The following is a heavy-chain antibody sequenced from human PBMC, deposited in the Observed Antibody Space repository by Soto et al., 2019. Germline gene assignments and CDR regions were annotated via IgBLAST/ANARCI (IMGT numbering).Heavy chain of an antibody. CDR1: GGSLSSYY. D-gene: IGHD3-22*01. V-gene: IGHV4-59*01. CDR3: ARSSYYYDSSGLDY. Sequence: SETLSLTCTVSGGSLSSYYWRWIRQPPGKGLEWIGYIYYSGSTNYNPSLKSRVTISVDTSKNQFSLKLSSVTAADTAVYYCARSSYYYDSSGLDYWGQGTLVTVSS. J-gene: IGHJ4*02. CDR2: IYYSGST.